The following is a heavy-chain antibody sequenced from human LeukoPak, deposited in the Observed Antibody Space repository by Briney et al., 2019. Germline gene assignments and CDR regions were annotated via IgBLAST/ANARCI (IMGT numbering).Heavy chain of an antibody. CDR3: ANIAVAAHYYFDY. Sequence: PGGSLRLSCAASGHTFSTYAMSWVRQAPGKGLEWVSAISSGGSTYYADSVKGRFTISRDNSKNTLYVQMNSLGVEDTAVYYCANIAVAAHYYFDYWGQGTLVNVSS. D-gene: IGHD6-19*01. J-gene: IGHJ4*02. V-gene: IGHV3-23*01. CDR2: ISSGGST. CDR1: GHTFSTYA.